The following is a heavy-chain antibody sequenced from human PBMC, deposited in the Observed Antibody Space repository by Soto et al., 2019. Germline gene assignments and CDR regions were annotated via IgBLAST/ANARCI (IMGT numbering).Heavy chain of an antibody. CDR2: ISDDGDST. J-gene: IGHJ6*02. CDR1: GFTFSDNA. Sequence: GGSLRLSCGASGFTFSDNAMTWVRQAPGKGLEWVSSISDDGDSTYYADSVKGRFADSRDNSKNTLFLHMNSLGAEDTAVYYCAKSLSSAVNYGLDVWGQGTSVTVSS. D-gene: IGHD2-2*01. CDR3: AKSLSSAVNYGLDV. V-gene: IGHV3-23*01.